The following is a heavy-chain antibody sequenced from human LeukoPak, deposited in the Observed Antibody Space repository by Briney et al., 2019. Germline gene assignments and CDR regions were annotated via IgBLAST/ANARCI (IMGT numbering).Heavy chain of an antibody. D-gene: IGHD6-6*01. CDR2: INYDGTTI. CDR3: ARGEYSSSAYDH. V-gene: IGHV3-74*01. Sequence: PGGSLRLSCAASGFTFSNYWMHWVRQAPGKGLVWVSRINYDGTTINYADSVKGRFTISRDNPRNTLYLQMNSLRAEDTAVYYCARGEYSSSAYDHWGQGTLVTVSS. J-gene: IGHJ5*02. CDR1: GFTFSNYW.